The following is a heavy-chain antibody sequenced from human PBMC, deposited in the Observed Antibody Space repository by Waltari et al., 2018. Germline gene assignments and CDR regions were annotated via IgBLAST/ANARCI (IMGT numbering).Heavy chain of an antibody. V-gene: IGHV4-4*07. CDR3: ARDGSEYSSGWYGQAFDI. D-gene: IGHD6-19*01. CDR2: IYTSGST. Sequence: QVQLQESGPGLVKPSETLSLTCTVSGGSISSSYWSWIRQPAGKGLEWIGRIYTSGSTNYNPSLKSRVTMSVDTSKNQFSLKLSSVTAADTAVYYCARDGSEYSSGWYGQAFDIWGQGTMVTVSS. J-gene: IGHJ3*02. CDR1: GGSISSSY.